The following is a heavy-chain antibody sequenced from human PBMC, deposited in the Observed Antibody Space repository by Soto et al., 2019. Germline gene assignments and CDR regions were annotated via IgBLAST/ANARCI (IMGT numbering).Heavy chain of an antibody. CDR1: GFTFSSYD. J-gene: IGHJ6*02. Sequence: GGSLRLSCAASGFTFSSYDMHWVRQATGKGLEWVSAIGAAGDTYYPGSVKGRFTISRENAKNSLYLQMNSLRAEDTAVYYCARERLHGGYYYGMDVWGQGTTVTVSS. V-gene: IGHV3-13*01. CDR3: ARERLHGGYYYGMDV. D-gene: IGHD2-15*01. CDR2: IGAAGDT.